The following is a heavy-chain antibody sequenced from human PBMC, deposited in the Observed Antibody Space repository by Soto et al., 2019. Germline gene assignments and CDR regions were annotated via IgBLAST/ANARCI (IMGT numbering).Heavy chain of an antibody. D-gene: IGHD3-22*01. Sequence: SETLSLTCRVSDGSMNSDSSYWGWIRQPPGKGLEWIGVINHSGSTYHNLSLKGRVTMSVDASRNQFSLKLTSMTAADTAVYYCXRLGGYVSVGYYYLWDSWGQGTLVTVSS. CDR3: XRLGGYVSVGYYYLWDS. CDR2: INHSGST. J-gene: IGHJ4*02. V-gene: IGHV4-39*01. CDR1: DGSMNSDSSY.